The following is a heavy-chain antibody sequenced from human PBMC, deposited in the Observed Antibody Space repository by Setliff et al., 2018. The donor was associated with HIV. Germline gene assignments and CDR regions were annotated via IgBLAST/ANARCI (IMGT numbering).Heavy chain of an antibody. CDR3: ARAYYHHSGGYWSTDYYYSYMDV. J-gene: IGHJ6*03. D-gene: IGHD3-22*01. CDR1: GFTFSNAW. CDR2: IKSKTDGGTT. V-gene: IGHV3-15*07. Sequence: GGSLRLSCAASGFTFSNAWMNWVRQAPEKGLEWVGRIKSKTDGGTTDYAAPVKGRFTISRDDSKNTLYLQMNSLRAEDTAVYYCARAYYHHSGGYWSTDYYYSYMDVWGKGTTVTVSS.